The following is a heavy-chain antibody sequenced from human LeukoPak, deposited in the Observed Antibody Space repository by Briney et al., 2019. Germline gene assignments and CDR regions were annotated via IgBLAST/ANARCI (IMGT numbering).Heavy chain of an antibody. D-gene: IGHD3-9*01. CDR2: ISSGGTTI. CDR1: GFTFRSYE. Sequence: GGSLRLSCAASGFTFRSYEMNWVRQAPGKGLEWVSYISSGGTTIYYADSVKGRFTISRDNAKNSLYLQMNSLRAEDTAVYYCASTLGYYDILTGYYHYWGQGTLVTVSS. J-gene: IGHJ4*02. V-gene: IGHV3-48*03. CDR3: ASTLGYYDILTGYYHY.